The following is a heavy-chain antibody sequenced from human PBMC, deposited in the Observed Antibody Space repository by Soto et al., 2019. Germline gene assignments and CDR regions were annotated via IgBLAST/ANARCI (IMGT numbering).Heavy chain of an antibody. Sequence: PSETLSLTCTGSGDSISTYYWSWIRQPPGKGLEWIGYIYYNGRTNYNPSLESRVTISLDTSKSQFSLKLSSVSAADTAVYYCARDGSGYDFWSGPYFFDYWGPGTLVTVSS. CDR2: IYYNGRT. CDR1: GDSISTYY. D-gene: IGHD3-3*01. J-gene: IGHJ4*02. CDR3: ARDGSGYDFWSGPYFFDY. V-gene: IGHV4-59*01.